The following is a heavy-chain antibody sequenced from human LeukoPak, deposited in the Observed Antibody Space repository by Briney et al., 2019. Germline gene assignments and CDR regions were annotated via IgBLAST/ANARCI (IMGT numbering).Heavy chain of an antibody. CDR2: ISGSSSTI. Sequence: GGSLRLSCAASGFTFSSYSMNWVRQAPGKGLEWVSYISGSSSTIYYADSVKGRFTISRDNAKNSLYLQMNSLRAEDTAVYYCARVKDWYYYDSRFDYWGQGTLVTVSS. CDR1: GFTFSSYS. V-gene: IGHV3-48*01. CDR3: ARVKDWYYYDSRFDY. J-gene: IGHJ4*02. D-gene: IGHD3-22*01.